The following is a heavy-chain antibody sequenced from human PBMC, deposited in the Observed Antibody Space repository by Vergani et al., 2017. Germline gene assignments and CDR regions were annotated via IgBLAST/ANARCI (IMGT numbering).Heavy chain of an antibody. J-gene: IGHJ2*01. Sequence: VQLVESGGGVVQPGGSLRLSCAASGFTFDDYAMHWVRQAPGKGLEWVSGISWNSGSIGYADSVKGRFTISRDNAKNSLYLQMNSLRAEDTALYYCAKDHYDFWSGYPNLSPFDLWGRGTLVTVSS. D-gene: IGHD3-3*01. CDR1: GFTFDDYA. CDR2: ISWNSGSI. CDR3: AKDHYDFWSGYPNLSPFDL. V-gene: IGHV3-9*01.